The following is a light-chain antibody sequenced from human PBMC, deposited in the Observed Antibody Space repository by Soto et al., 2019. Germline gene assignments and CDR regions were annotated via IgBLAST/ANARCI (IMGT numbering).Light chain of an antibody. Sequence: QSVLTQPPSVSAAPGQKVTISCSGSTSNIENNYVSWYQQLPGTAPKLLIYDNNKRPSGIPDRFSGFKSGTSATLGITGLQTGDDAIYYCGTWDSSLSAGVVFGGGTKLTVL. CDR1: TSNIENNY. CDR3: GTWDSSLSAGVV. V-gene: IGLV1-51*01. CDR2: DNN. J-gene: IGLJ2*01.